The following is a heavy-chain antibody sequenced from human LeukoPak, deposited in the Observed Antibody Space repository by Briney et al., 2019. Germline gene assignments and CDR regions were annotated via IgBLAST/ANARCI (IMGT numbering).Heavy chain of an antibody. J-gene: IGHJ6*02. CDR1: GFTLSSYA. Sequence: GRSLRLSCAASGFTLSSYAMHWVRQAPGKGLEWVAVISYDGSNKYYADSVKGRFTISRDNSKNTLYLQMNSLRAEDTAVYYCAKDRSGWSMGSPYYGMDLWGQGTTVTVSS. CDR2: ISYDGSNK. D-gene: IGHD6-19*01. V-gene: IGHV3-30-3*01. CDR3: AKDRSGWSMGSPYYGMDL.